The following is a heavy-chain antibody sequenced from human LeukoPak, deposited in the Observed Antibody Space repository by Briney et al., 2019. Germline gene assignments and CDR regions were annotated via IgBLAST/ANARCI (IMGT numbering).Heavy chain of an antibody. V-gene: IGHV3-30*02. J-gene: IGHJ4*02. Sequence: PGGSLRLSCAASGFTFSSYDMHWVRQAPGKGLEWVAFIRYDGSNKYYADSVKGRFTISRDNSKNTLYLQMNSLRAEDTAVYYCAKDLGPGSYWGQGTLVTVSS. CDR3: AKDLGPGSY. CDR2: IRYDGSNK. CDR1: GFTFSSYD. D-gene: IGHD3-10*01.